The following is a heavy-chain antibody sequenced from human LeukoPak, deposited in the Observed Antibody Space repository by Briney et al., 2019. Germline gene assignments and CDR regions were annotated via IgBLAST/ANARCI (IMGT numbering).Heavy chain of an antibody. CDR1: GYTFTGYY. D-gene: IGHD4-23*01. J-gene: IGHJ4*02. Sequence: ASVKVSCKASGYTFTGYYMHWVRQAPGQGLEWMGWINPNSGDTNYAQKFQGRVTMTRDTSISTAYMELSRLRSDDTAVFYCARGPRDTVDFGFWGQGTLVTVSS. V-gene: IGHV1-2*02. CDR2: INPNSGDT. CDR3: ARGPRDTVDFGF.